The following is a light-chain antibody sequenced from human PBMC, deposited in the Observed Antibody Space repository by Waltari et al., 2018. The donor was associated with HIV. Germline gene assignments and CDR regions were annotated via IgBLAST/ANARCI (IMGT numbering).Light chain of an antibody. CDR1: QSISSK. CDR3: QQSYSIPLT. CDR2: SAS. Sequence: DIQMTQSPSSLSASVGDRVTVTCRASQSISSKLNWYQQRPGKAPDLLIYSASTLKSGVPSSFSGSGSGTDFTLTISSLQTEDFVTYYCQQSYSIPLTFGPGTKVEI. V-gene: IGKV1-39*01. J-gene: IGKJ3*01.